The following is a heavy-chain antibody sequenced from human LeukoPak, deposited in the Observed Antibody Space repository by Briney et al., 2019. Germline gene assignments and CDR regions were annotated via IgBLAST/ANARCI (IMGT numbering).Heavy chain of an antibody. D-gene: IGHD3-22*01. Sequence: PGGSLRLSCEASGFTFSAYAMTWVRQAPGKGLEWVSSISSSSSYMKYVDSVRGRFTISRDNAKNSLYLQMNSLRAEDTAVYYCASEDYYDSSAYYYRNFQHWGQGTLVTVSS. J-gene: IGHJ1*01. CDR2: ISSSSSYM. CDR1: GFTFSAYA. CDR3: ASEDYYDSSAYYYRNFQH. V-gene: IGHV3-21*01.